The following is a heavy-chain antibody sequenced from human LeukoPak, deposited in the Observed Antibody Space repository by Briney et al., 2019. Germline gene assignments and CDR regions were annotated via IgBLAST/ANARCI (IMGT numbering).Heavy chain of an antibody. CDR2: ISSSSSTI. D-gene: IGHD3-3*01. CDR3: AGITIFGVVKDH. V-gene: IGHV3-48*01. CDR1: GFTFSSYS. Sequence: PGGSLRLSCAATGFTFSSYSMNWVRQAPGKGLEWVSYISSSSSTIYYADSVKGRFTISRDNAKNSLYLQMNSLRAEDTAVYYCAGITIFGVVKDHWGQGTLVTVSS. J-gene: IGHJ4*02.